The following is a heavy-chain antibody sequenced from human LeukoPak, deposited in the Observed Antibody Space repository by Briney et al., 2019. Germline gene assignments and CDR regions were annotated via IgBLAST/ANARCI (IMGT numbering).Heavy chain of an antibody. J-gene: IGHJ5*02. Sequence: SETLSLTCAASDGSFSGYYWSWIRQPPGKGLEWIGEINHSGSTNYNPSLKSRVTISVDTSKNQFSLKLSSVTAADTAVYYCARESYLHNWFDPWGQGTLVTVSS. CDR3: ARESYLHNWFDP. V-gene: IGHV4-34*01. CDR1: DGSFSGYY. CDR2: INHSGST. D-gene: IGHD2-21*01.